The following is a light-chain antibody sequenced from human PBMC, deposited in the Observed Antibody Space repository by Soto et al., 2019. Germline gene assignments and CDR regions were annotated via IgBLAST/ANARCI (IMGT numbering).Light chain of an antibody. CDR2: SAS. J-gene: IGKJ4*02. CDR1: QGITSY. V-gene: IGKV1-9*01. CDR3: QQLVSYPQ. Sequence: IQLTQSPSSLSASVGDRVTITCRASQGITSYLAWYQQRPGKAPGLPIYSASTLQSGVPSRFSGSGSGTEFTLTISSLQPEDFATYYCQQLVSYPQFGGGTKVDIK.